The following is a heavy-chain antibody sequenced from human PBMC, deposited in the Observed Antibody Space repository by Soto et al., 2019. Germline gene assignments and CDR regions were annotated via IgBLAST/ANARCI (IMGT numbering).Heavy chain of an antibody. CDR3: ATWHEREHAYDV. V-gene: IGHV3-53*01. J-gene: IGHJ3*01. CDR1: GLTISGKKY. D-gene: IGHD1-1*01. Sequence: DVQLVESGGGLIQPGESLRLTCAAFGLTISGKKYVAWVRQAPGKGLEWVSALYDVDGSFYADSVKGRFTTSSDSSKITVYLQMNDLRPDDTAVYYCATWHEREHAYDVWGQGTTVTVSS. CDR2: LYDVDGS.